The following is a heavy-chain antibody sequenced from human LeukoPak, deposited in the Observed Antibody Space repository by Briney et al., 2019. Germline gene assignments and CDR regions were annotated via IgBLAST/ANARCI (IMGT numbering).Heavy chain of an antibody. CDR3: ARVVISSSSTQGAFDI. CDR1: GYTFTSYG. J-gene: IGHJ3*02. V-gene: IGHV1-18*01. D-gene: IGHD6-13*01. Sequence: GASVRVSCEASGYTFTSYGISWVRQAPGQGLEWMGWISAYNGNTNYAQKLQGRVTMTTDTSTSAAYMELRSLRSEDTAVYYCARVVISSSSTQGAFDIWGQGTMVTASS. CDR2: ISAYNGNT.